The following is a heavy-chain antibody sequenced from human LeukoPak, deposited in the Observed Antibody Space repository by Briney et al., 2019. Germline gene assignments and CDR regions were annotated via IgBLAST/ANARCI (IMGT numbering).Heavy chain of an antibody. D-gene: IGHD6-19*01. CDR1: GGSFSGYY. CDR2: INHSGSI. J-gene: IGHJ3*01. CDR3: ARVPYSSGWYTQ. V-gene: IGHV4-34*01. Sequence: SETLSLTCAVYGGSFSGYYWSWIRQPPGKGLEWIGEINHSGSINYNSSLKSRVTISVDTSKNQFSLKLSSVTAADTAVYYCARVPYSSGWYTQWGQGTMVTVSS.